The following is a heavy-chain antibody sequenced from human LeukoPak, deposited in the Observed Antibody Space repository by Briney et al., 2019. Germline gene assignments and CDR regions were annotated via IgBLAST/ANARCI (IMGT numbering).Heavy chain of an antibody. J-gene: IGHJ3*02. CDR2: VYYNGRT. CDR1: GGSVSNSRVY. CDR3: ARDDDVYAFDI. D-gene: IGHD1-1*01. Sequence: SETLSLTCTVSGGSVSNSRVYWAWIRQTPGEGLEWIGSVYYNGRTYYNPSLKSRVTMSVDTSKNQFSLKLSSVTAADTAVYYCARDDDVYAFDIWGQGTMVTVSS. V-gene: IGHV4-39*07.